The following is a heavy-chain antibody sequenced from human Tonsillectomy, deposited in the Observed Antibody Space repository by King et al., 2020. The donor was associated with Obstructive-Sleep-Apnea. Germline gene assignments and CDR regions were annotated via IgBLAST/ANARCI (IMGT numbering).Heavy chain of an antibody. Sequence: VQLQESGPGLVKPSQTLSLTCSVSGGSISSGGYYWSWIRQQSGKGLEWIGYIYYSGSTYYNPSLKSQITIAVETSKNQFSLKMRSVTAAATAVYYCARAGIAAAGTVQAFDIWGQGTLVIVST. D-gene: IGHD6-13*01. V-gene: IGHV4-31*01. CDR2: IYYSGST. J-gene: IGHJ3*02. CDR1: GGSISSGGYY. CDR3: ARAGIAAAGTVQAFDI.